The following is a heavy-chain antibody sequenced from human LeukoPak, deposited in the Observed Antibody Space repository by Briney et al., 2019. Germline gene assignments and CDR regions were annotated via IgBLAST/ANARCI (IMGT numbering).Heavy chain of an antibody. D-gene: IGHD6-13*01. CDR1: GFAFDDYT. CDR3: EKAVRSSSSWFDY. CDR2: INWDGTGT. Sequence: SGGSLRLSCAASGFAFDDYTMHWVRHPPGRGLEWVSLINWDGTGTHYADSVMGRFTIFRDNSKNSLYLQMNSPRTEDTALYYCEKAVRSSSSWFDYWGLGTLVTVSS. V-gene: IGHV3-43*01. J-gene: IGHJ4*02.